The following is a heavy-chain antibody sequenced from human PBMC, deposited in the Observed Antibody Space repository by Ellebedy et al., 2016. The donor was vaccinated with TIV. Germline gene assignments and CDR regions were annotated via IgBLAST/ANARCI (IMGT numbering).Heavy chain of an antibody. D-gene: IGHD3-3*01. CDR2: MNPNSGDT. J-gene: IGHJ6*03. CDR3: ARGRTIFGAVKLYCLDV. V-gene: IGHV1-8*01. Sequence: ASVKVSXXASGYTFTSYNINWVRQATGQGLEWVGWMNPNSGDTGYAQKFQGRVNMTRNTSIRTAPMELSSLRHDDTAIYYCARGRTIFGAVKLYCLDVWGKGTTVTVS. CDR1: GYTFTSYN.